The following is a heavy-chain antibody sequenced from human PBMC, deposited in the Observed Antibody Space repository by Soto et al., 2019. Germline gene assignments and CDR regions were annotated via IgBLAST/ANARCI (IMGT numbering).Heavy chain of an antibody. CDR1: GFTFSSYA. CDR3: ARDSPYLWSNDAFDI. D-gene: IGHD2-21*01. J-gene: IGHJ3*02. Sequence: LRLSCAASGFTFSSYAMHWVRQAPGKGLEWVAVISYDGSNKYYADSVKGRFTISRDNSKNTLYLQMNSLRAEDTAVYYCARDSPYLWSNDAFDIWGQGTMVTVSS. CDR2: ISYDGSNK. V-gene: IGHV3-30-3*01.